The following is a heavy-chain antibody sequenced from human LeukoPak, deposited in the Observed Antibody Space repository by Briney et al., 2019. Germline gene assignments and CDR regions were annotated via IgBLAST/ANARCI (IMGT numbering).Heavy chain of an antibody. Sequence: SETLSLTCSVSGGSISSYYWSWIRQPPGKGLEWSGYIYYSGRTNYNPSLKRRLTISVDTSKNQFSLTLSSVTAADTAVYYCARGQKYRNGYTVTELGSGYFDYWGQGTLVTVSS. J-gene: IGHJ4*02. V-gene: IGHV4-59*01. D-gene: IGHD5-18*01. CDR3: ARGQKYRNGYTVTELGSGYFDY. CDR2: IYYSGRT. CDR1: GGSISSYY.